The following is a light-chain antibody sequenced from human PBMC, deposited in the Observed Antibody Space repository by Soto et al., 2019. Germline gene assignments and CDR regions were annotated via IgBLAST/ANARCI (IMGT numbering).Light chain of an antibody. V-gene: IGLV1-51*01. CDR1: SSNIGGNS. CDR3: GSWDSSLSAYV. Sequence: SVLTQPPSVSAAPGQRVTISFSGSSSNIGGNSVSWYQQLPGTAPKLLIYDDDKRPSGIPDRFSGSKSGTSATLGITGFQTGDEADHYCGSWDSSLSAYVFGTGTKVTVL. J-gene: IGLJ1*01. CDR2: DDD.